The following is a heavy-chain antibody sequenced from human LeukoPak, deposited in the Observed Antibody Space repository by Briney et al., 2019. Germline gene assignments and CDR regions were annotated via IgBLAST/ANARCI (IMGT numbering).Heavy chain of an antibody. J-gene: IGHJ4*02. V-gene: IGHV3-74*01. CDR3: AKNGQAMVTEVIQFCDY. CDR1: GFAFSNYW. Sequence: PGGSLRLSCAASGFAFSNYWMHWVRQVPGKGLVWVSRITRDGSDANYADSVKGRFTISRDNSKNTLYLQMNSLRVEDTAVYYCAKNGQAMVTEVIQFCDYWGQGTLVTVSS. D-gene: IGHD5-18*01. CDR2: ITRDGSDA.